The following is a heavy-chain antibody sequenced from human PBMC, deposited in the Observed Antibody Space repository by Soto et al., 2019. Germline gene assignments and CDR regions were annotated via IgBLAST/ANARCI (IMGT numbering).Heavy chain of an antibody. CDR2: ISAYNDNT. V-gene: IGHV1-18*04. CDR3: ARPEGSHYYGMDV. Sequence: ASVEVSGKAPGYTFISYAISWIRQAPGQGLEWMGWISAYNDNTNYAQKFQDRLTMTTDTSTSTAYMELRSLRSDDTAVYYCARPEGSHYYGMDVWGQGTTVTVSS. CDR1: GYTFISYA. D-gene: IGHD2-15*01. J-gene: IGHJ6*02.